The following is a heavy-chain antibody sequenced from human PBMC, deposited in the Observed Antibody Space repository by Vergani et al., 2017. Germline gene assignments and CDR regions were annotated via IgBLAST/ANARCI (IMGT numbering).Heavy chain of an antibody. CDR1: GYTFTSYY. V-gene: IGHV1-46*03. D-gene: IGHD6-19*01. CDR3: ARVAAVAGSYYYYYGMDV. CDR2: INPSGGRT. Sequence: QVQLVQSGAEVKKPGSSVKVSCKASGYTFTSYYMHWVRQAPGQGLEWMGIINPSGGRTSYAQKFQGRVTMTRDTSTRTVYMGRCSLGSEDTAVYYCARVAAVAGSYYYYYGMDVWGQGTTVTVSS. J-gene: IGHJ6*02.